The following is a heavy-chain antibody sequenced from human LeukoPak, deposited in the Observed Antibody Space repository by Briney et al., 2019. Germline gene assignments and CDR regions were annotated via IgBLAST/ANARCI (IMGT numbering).Heavy chain of an antibody. J-gene: IGHJ4*02. Sequence: GGSLRLSCAASGFTVSTKYMNWVRQAPGKGLKWVSVIYNGGKINYADSVKGRFTISRDSSKNTLYLQMNSLRVEDTAVYYCAGRQPGEYSSGWVENWGQGTLVTVSS. V-gene: IGHV3-53*01. CDR1: GFTVSTKY. CDR2: IYNGGKI. D-gene: IGHD6-19*01. CDR3: AGRQPGEYSSGWVEN.